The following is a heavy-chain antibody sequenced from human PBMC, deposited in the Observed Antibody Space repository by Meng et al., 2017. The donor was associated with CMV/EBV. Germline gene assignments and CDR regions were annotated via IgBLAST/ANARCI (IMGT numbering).Heavy chain of an antibody. CDR2: ISYDGNDK. V-gene: IGHV3-30*09. CDR1: GFAFSSYS. J-gene: IGHJ4*02. CDR3: AREDACY. Sequence: QGHLVGSGGGVVQPWRFLGLSCAASGFAFSSYSMHWVRQAPGKGLEWVAVISYDGNDKYYGDSVKGRFAISRDNSENTVYLQMNGLRAEDTAVYYCAREDACYWGQGTLVTVSS.